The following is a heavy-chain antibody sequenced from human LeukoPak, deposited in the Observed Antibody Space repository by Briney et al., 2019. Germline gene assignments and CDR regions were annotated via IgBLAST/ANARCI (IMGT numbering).Heavy chain of an antibody. CDR2: ISGSGHNT. CDR1: GFTFSNYG. D-gene: IGHD2-15*01. Sequence: GGTLRLSCAASGFTFSNYGMNWVRQAPGKGLEWVSAISGSGHNTYYADSVKGRFTISRDNSKNTLYLQMNSLRAEDTAVYYCAKRGYCSGGSCYGGAFDIWGQGTMVTVSS. J-gene: IGHJ3*02. V-gene: IGHV3-23*01. CDR3: AKRGYCSGGSCYGGAFDI.